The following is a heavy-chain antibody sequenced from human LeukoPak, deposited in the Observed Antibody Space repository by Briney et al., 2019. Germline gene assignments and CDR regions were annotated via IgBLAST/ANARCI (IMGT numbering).Heavy chain of an antibody. CDR1: GFTFSSYG. Sequence: GRSLRLSCAASGFTFSSYGMHWVRQAPGKGLEWVAVISYDGSNKYYADSVKGRFTISRDNSNNTLYLQMSSLRAEDTAVYYCARDGMGITYYYDSSGYFTDYWGQGTLVTVSS. V-gene: IGHV3-30*03. CDR2: ISYDGSNK. J-gene: IGHJ4*02. CDR3: ARDGMGITYYYDSSGYFTDY. D-gene: IGHD3-22*01.